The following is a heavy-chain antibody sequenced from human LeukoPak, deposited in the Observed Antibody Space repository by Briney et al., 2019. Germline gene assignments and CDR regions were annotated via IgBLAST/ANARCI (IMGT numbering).Heavy chain of an antibody. CDR2: INHSGST. CDR1: GGPFSGYY. D-gene: IGHD3-3*01. Sequence: SETLSLTCAVYGGPFSGYYWSWIRQPPGKGLEWIGEINHSGSTNYNPSLKSRVTISVDTSKNQFSLKLSSVTAADTAVYYCARTIFGVVISLCYYYYYMDVWGKGTTVTVSS. CDR3: ARTIFGVVISLCYYYYYMDV. J-gene: IGHJ6*03. V-gene: IGHV4-34*01.